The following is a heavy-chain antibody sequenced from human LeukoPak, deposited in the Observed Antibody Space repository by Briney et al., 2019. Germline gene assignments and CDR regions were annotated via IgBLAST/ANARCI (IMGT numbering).Heavy chain of an antibody. V-gene: IGHV2-5*01. J-gene: IGHJ4*02. D-gene: IGHD3-3*01. Sequence: ESGPTLVKPTQTLTLTCTFSGFSLSTSGVGVGWIRQPPGKALEWLALIYRNDDKRYSPSLKSRLTITKDTSKNQVVLTMTNMDPVDTATYYCARSFSGITIFGVVITPFDYWGQGTLVTVSS. CDR1: GFSLSTSGVG. CDR2: IYRNDDK. CDR3: ARSFSGITIFGVVITPFDY.